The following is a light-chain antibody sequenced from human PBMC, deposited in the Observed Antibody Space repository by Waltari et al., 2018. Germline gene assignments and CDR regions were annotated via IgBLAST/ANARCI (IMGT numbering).Light chain of an antibody. J-gene: IGLJ3*02. Sequence: YELKQPPLVSVSPGQTVRLNCPANELPRKYAARYHQKSGQAPVLVIYEELKRPSGIPDRCSGSSSGTLATLTIVGAQVEDEADYYCYSTDSSGDHRVFGGGTKLTVL. CDR2: EEL. CDR3: YSTDSSGDHRV. V-gene: IGLV3-10*01. CDR1: ELPRKY.